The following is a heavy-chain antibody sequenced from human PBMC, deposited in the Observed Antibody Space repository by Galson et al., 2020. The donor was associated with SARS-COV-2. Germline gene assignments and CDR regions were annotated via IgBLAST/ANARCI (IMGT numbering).Heavy chain of an antibody. V-gene: IGHV4-39*01. CDR1: GGSISSSIYF. CDR3: ARHVRGGLLFPFED. D-gene: IGHD2-21*02. Sequence: SETLSLTRTVSGGSISSSIYFWGWIRQPPGKALQWIGTIYDSGSTYYDPSLKSRLTISVDTSKNQFSLKLSSVTAADTAVYYCARHVRGGLLFPFEDWGQGILVTVSA. J-gene: IGHJ4*02. CDR2: IYDSGST.